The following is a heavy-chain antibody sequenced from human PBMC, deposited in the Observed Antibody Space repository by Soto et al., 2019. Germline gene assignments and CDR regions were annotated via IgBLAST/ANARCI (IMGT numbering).Heavy chain of an antibody. J-gene: IGHJ4*02. Sequence: QVQLVESGGGVVQPRTSLRLSCAVSGLTFSIYAMHWVRQAPGKGLEWVAVLSYDGSKIYYADSVKGRFTISRDNSKNTLYVQMNSLRAEDTAVYYCASGHTSSWYYSGYWGQGTLVTVSS. CDR3: ASGHTSSWYYSGY. D-gene: IGHD6-13*01. CDR1: GLTFSIYA. V-gene: IGHV3-30-3*01. CDR2: LSYDGSKI.